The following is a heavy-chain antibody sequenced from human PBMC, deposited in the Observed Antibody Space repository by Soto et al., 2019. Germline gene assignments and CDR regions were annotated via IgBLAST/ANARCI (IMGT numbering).Heavy chain of an antibody. J-gene: IGHJ4*02. D-gene: IGHD2-15*01. CDR2: IYYSGST. CDR1: GGSISSSSYY. Sequence: SETLSLTCTVSGGSISSSSYYWGWIRQPPGKGLEWIGSIYYSGSTYYNPSLKSRVTISVDTSKNQFSLKLSSVTAADTAVYYCASRLIPYCSGGSCYSDRDYWGQGTLVPVSS. V-gene: IGHV4-39*01. CDR3: ASRLIPYCSGGSCYSDRDY.